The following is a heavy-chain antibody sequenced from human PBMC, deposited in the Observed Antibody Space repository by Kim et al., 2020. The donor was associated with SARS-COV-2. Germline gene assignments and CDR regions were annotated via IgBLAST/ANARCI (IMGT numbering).Heavy chain of an antibody. D-gene: IGHD6-19*01. J-gene: IGHJ3*02. Sequence: SLKSRVTISVDTSKNQFSLKLSSVTAADTAVYYCARPHEQWPALPDAFDIWGQGTMVTVSS. CDR3: ARPHEQWPALPDAFDI. V-gene: IGHV4-61*07.